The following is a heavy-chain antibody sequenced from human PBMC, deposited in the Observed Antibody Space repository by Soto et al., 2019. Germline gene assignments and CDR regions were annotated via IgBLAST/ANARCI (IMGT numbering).Heavy chain of an antibody. V-gene: IGHV3-23*01. J-gene: IGHJ4*02. D-gene: IGHD3-22*01. CDR1: GFAFSSYA. Sequence: GGSLRLSCAASGFAFSSYAMSWVRQAPGKGLEWVSAISGSGGSTYYADSVKGRFTISRDNSKNTLYLQMNSLRAEDTAVYYCARDQVTMIVATFDYWGQGTLVTVSS. CDR3: ARDQVTMIVATFDY. CDR2: ISGSGGST.